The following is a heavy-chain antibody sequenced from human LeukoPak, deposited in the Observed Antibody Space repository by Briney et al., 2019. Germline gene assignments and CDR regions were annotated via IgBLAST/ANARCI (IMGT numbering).Heavy chain of an antibody. J-gene: IGHJ3*02. V-gene: IGHV4-4*07. Sequence: SETLSLTCTVSGGSISSYYWSWIRQPAGKGLEWIGRIYTSGSTNYNPSLKSRVTMSVDTSKNQFSLKLRSVTAADTAVYYCAGLILRPRAFDIWGQGAMVTVFS. CDR2: IYTSGST. CDR3: AGLILRPRAFDI. D-gene: IGHD4-17*01. CDR1: GGSISSYY.